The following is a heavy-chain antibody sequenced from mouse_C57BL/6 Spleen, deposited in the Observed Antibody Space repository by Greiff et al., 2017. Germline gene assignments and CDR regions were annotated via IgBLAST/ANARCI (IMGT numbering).Heavy chain of an antibody. V-gene: IGHV1-55*01. Sequence: VQLQQPGAELVKPGASVKMSCKASGYTFTSYWITWVKQRPGQGLEWIGDIYPGSGSTNYNEKFKSKATLTVDTSSSTAYMQLSSLTSEYSAVYYCARSGVYDRYFDVWGTGTTVTVSS. CDR3: ARSGVYDRYFDV. D-gene: IGHD2-12*01. CDR1: GYTFTSYW. CDR2: IYPGSGST. J-gene: IGHJ1*03.